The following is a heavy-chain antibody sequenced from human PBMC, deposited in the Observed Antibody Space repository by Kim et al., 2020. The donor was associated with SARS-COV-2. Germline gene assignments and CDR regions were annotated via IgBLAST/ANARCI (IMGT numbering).Heavy chain of an antibody. CDR2: IYYSGST. Sequence: SETLSLTCTVSGGSISRSSYYWGWIRQPPGKGLEWIGRIYYSGSTYYNPSLKSRVTISVDTSKNQFSLKLSSVTAADTAVYYCARSADYYASGSYLNPTVYWGQGTLVTVSS. CDR3: ARSADYYASGSYLNPTVY. CDR1: GGSISRSSYY. J-gene: IGHJ4*02. D-gene: IGHD3-10*01. V-gene: IGHV4-39*01.